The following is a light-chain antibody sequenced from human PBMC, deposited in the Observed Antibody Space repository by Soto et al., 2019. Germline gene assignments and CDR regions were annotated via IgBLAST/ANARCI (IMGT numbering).Light chain of an antibody. CDR3: QQYDNWPPLT. J-gene: IGKJ4*01. V-gene: IGKV3-15*01. CDR1: QSVRTN. Sequence: EIVMTQSPATLSVSPGEGATLSCMASQSVRTNLAWYQQKPGQAPRLLIYGASTRAAGIPVRFSGSGSGTEFTLTISSLQSEDCAVYFCQQYDNWPPLTFGGGSKVEIK. CDR2: GAS.